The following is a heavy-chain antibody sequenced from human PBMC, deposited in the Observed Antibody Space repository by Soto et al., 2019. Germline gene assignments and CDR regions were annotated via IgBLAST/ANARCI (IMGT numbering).Heavy chain of an antibody. Sequence: QVQRQQWGAGLLKPSETLSLTCAVYGGSFSGYYWSWIRQPPGKGLEWIGEINHSGSTNYNPSLKSRLTISVDTSKNQFSLKLSSVTAADTAVYYCARRYCSSTSCYSPRNWFDPWGQGTLVTVSS. V-gene: IGHV4-34*01. CDR2: INHSGST. J-gene: IGHJ5*02. CDR3: ARRYCSSTSCYSPRNWFDP. D-gene: IGHD2-2*01. CDR1: GGSFSGYY.